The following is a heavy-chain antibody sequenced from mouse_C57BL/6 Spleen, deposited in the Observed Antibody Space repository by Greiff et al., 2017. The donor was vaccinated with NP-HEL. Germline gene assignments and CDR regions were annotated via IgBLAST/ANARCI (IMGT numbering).Heavy chain of an antibody. CDR1: GYTFTDYE. J-gene: IGHJ2*01. Sequence: VQLQESGAELVRPGASVTLSCKASGYTFTDYEMHWVKQTPVHGLEWIGAIDPETGGTAYNQKFKGKAILTADKSSSTAYMELRSLTSEDSAVYYCTRGVTTGDYFDYWGQGTTLTVSS. CDR3: TRGVTTGDYFDY. CDR2: IDPETGGT. V-gene: IGHV1-15*01. D-gene: IGHD1-1*01.